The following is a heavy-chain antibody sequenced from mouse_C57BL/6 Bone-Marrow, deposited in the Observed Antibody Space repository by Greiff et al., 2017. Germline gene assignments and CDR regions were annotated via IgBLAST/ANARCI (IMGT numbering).Heavy chain of an antibody. CDR1: GFTFSSYA. Sequence: EVKLQEPGEGLVKPGGSLKLSCAASGFTFSSYAMSWVRQTPEKRLEWVAYISSGGDYINYANTVKGRFTISRDNARNTLYLQMSSLKSEDTAMYYCTRRYEVGYAMDYWGQGTSVTVSS. CDR3: TRRYEVGYAMDY. J-gene: IGHJ4*01. CDR2: ISSGGDYI. D-gene: IGHD1-3*01. V-gene: IGHV5-9-1*02.